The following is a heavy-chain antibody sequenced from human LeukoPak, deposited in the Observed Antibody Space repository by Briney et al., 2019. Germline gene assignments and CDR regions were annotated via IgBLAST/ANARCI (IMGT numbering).Heavy chain of an antibody. D-gene: IGHD3-10*01. CDR2: IWYDGSNK. V-gene: IGHV3-33*01. J-gene: IGHJ4*02. CDR3: ARTQGRFYGSGSYQGFDY. Sequence: GGSLRLSCAASGLTFSSYAMHWVRQAPGKGLEWVAVIWYDGSNKYYADSVKGRFTISRDNSMDTLYLQVNSLRVEDTAVYYCARTQGRFYGSGSYQGFDYWGQGTLVTVSS. CDR1: GLTFSSYA.